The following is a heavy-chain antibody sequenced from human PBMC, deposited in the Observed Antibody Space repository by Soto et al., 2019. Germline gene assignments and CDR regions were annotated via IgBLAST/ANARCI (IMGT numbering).Heavy chain of an antibody. CDR1: GGSISSRDSY. CDR2: IYYSGST. J-gene: IGHJ5*02. V-gene: IGHV4-39*07. Sequence: SETLSLTCPVSGGSISSRDSYWGWIRQSPGKGLEWIGSIYYSGSTYYNPSLKSRVTISIDTSKNQLSLNLRSVSAADTAVYYCARGRGEFDAWGQGTPVTVSS. CDR3: ARGRGEFDA. D-gene: IGHD2-21*01.